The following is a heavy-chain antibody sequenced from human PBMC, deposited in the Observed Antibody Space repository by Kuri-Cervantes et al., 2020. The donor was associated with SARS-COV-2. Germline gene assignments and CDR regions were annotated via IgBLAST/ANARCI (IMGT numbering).Heavy chain of an antibody. J-gene: IGHJ5*02. Sequence: ASVKVSCKASGGTFSSYALSWVRQAPGQGLEWMGWISAYNGNTNYAQKLQGRVTMTTDTSTSTAYMELRSLRSDDTAVYYCARVGFVVVPAAIRANNWFDPWGQGTLVTVSS. D-gene: IGHD2-2*01. CDR2: ISAYNGNT. CDR1: GGTFSSYA. CDR3: ARVGFVVVPAAIRANNWFDP. V-gene: IGHV1-18*01.